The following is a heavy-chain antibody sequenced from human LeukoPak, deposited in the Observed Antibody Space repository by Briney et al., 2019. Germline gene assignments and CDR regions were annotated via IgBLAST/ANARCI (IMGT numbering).Heavy chain of an antibody. CDR2: SNDSGST. V-gene: IGHV4-34*01. CDR3: ARGRVPPPDFWSGYYSRRWVAYFDY. J-gene: IGHJ4*02. D-gene: IGHD3-3*01. CDR1: GGSFSGYY. Sequence: SETLSLTCAVYGGSFSGYYWSLIRRPPGKGLEWIGESNDSGSTNYNPSLKSRVTISVDTSKNQFSLKLSSVTAADTAVYYCARGRVPPPDFWSGYYSRRWVAYFDYWGQGTLVTVSS.